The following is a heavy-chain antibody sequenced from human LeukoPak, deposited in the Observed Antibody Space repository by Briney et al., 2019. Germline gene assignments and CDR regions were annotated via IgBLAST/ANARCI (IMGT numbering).Heavy chain of an antibody. J-gene: IGHJ4*02. D-gene: IGHD6-25*01. CDR1: GFTFSTYA. CDR3: AKDRLRLPF. V-gene: IGHV3-23*01. CDR2: ISGSGRST. Sequence: GGSLRLSCAASGFTFSTYAMSWVRQAPGKGLEWVSTISGSGRSTYYADSVKSRFIISRDNSKNTLYLHMNSLRADDTAVYYCAKDRLRLPFWGQGTLVIVSS.